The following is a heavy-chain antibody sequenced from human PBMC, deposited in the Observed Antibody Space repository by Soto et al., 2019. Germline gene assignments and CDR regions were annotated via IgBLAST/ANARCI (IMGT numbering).Heavy chain of an antibody. CDR3: AKDRGPCSGNKCSSLYYYYGMDV. Sequence: EVQLVESGGGLVQPGRSLRLSCEASGFKFGDYAMHWVRQAPGKGLEWVSGVSWNSEIVGYADSVKGRFTISRDNAKNSRYLEMNSLRTEDTGLYYCAKDRGPCSGNKCSSLYYYYGMDVWGQGTTVTVSS. CDR2: VSWNSEIV. J-gene: IGHJ6*02. CDR1: GFKFGDYA. V-gene: IGHV3-9*01. D-gene: IGHD2-15*01.